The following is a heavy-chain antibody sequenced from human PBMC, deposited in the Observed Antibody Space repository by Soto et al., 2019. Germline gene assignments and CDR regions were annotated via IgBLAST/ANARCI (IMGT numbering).Heavy chain of an antibody. CDR1: GFTFSSYA. CDR3: AKDPIIAAAGTKSGYYYYGMDV. CDR2: ISGSGGST. Sequence: GGSLRLSCAASGFTFSSYAMSWVRQAPGKGLEWVSAISGSGGSTYYADSVKGRFTISRDNSKNTLYLQMNSLRAEDTAVYYCAKDPIIAAAGTKSGYYYYGMDVWGQGTTVTVSS. J-gene: IGHJ6*02. V-gene: IGHV3-23*01. D-gene: IGHD6-13*01.